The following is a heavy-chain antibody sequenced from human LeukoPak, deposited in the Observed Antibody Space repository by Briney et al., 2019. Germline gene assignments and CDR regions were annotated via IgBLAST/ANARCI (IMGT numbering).Heavy chain of an antibody. Sequence: GGSLRLSCAASGFTFSSYAMSWVRQAPGKGLEWVSSISGSGGSTYYADSVKGRFTISRDNSKNTLYLQMNSLRAEDTAVYYCAKDLTPSDLRYFDWEKTKYYFDYWGQGTLVTVSS. D-gene: IGHD3-9*01. CDR2: ISGSGGST. J-gene: IGHJ4*02. CDR3: AKDLTPSDLRYFDWEKTKYYFDY. V-gene: IGHV3-23*01. CDR1: GFTFSSYA.